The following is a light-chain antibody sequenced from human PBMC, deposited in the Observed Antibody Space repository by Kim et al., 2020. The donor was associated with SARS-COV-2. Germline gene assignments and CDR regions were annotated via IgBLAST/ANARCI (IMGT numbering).Light chain of an antibody. J-gene: IGKJ2*01. Sequence: PGETATLSCRASQSVSSNYLAWYQQKPGQAPRLLIFGASSRATGIPDRFSCSGSGTDFTLTISRLEPEDFALYYCQQYGSSLYTFGQGTKLEI. V-gene: IGKV3-20*01. CDR3: QQYGSSLYT. CDR2: GAS. CDR1: QSVSSNY.